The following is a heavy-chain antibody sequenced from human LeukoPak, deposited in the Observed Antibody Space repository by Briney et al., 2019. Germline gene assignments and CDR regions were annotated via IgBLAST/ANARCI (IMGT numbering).Heavy chain of an antibody. CDR3: AKDRGYGSGSFYYFDY. V-gene: IGHV3-23*01. CDR1: GFTFSSYG. CDR2: ISGSGGST. J-gene: IGHJ4*02. Sequence: PGGSLRLSCAASGFTFSSYGMSWVRQAPGKGLEWVSAISGSGGSTYYADSVKGRFTISRDNSKNTLYLQMNSLRAEDTAVYYCAKDRGYGSGSFYYFDYWGQGTLVTVSS. D-gene: IGHD3-10*01.